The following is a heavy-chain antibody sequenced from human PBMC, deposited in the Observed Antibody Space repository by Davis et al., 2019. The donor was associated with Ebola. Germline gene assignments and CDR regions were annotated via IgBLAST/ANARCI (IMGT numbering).Heavy chain of an antibody. CDR3: ARSVRFLEWFNWFDP. Sequence: SGPTLAKPTETLTLTCTVSGFSLSNARMGVSWISQPPGKALAWLAHIFSNDEKSYSKFLKSRLTISKDTPKSQVVLTMTNMDPVDTATYYCARSVRFLEWFNWFDPWGQGTLVTVSS. V-gene: IGHV2-26*01. D-gene: IGHD3-3*01. CDR1: GFSLSNARMG. J-gene: IGHJ5*02. CDR2: IFSNDEK.